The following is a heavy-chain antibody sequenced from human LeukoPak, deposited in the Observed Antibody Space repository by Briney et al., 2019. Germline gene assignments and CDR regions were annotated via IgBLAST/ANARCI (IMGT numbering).Heavy chain of an antibody. CDR1: GFTFSSYG. V-gene: IGHV3-30*02. Sequence: HPGGSLRLSCAASGFTFSSYGMHWVRQAPGKGLEWVAFIRYDGSNKYYADSVKGRFTISRDNSKNTLYLQMNSLRAEDTAVYYCAKDLRGSNYYYYYMDVWGKGTTVTVSS. CDR2: IRYDGSNK. CDR3: AKDLRGSNYYYYYMDV. J-gene: IGHJ6*03. D-gene: IGHD3-10*01.